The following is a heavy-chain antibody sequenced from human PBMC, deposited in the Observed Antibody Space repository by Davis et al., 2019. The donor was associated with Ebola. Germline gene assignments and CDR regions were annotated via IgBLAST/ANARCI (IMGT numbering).Heavy chain of an antibody. D-gene: IGHD3-10*01. CDR2: ISSSSTTI. Sequence: PGGSLRLSCVASGFTFSRNSMNWVRQAPGKGLEWVSYISSSSTTIYYADSVKGRFTISRDNAKNALYLQMNSLRDEDTAVYYCARAGMVQGVITKWDGYWGQGTLVTVSS. J-gene: IGHJ4*02. V-gene: IGHV3-48*02. CDR3: ARAGMVQGVITKWDGY. CDR1: GFTFSRNS.